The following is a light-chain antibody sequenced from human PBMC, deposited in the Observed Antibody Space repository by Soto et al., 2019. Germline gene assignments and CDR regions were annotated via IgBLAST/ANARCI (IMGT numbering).Light chain of an antibody. CDR1: QSVTSN. J-gene: IGKJ1*01. Sequence: EIVMTQSPATQSVSPGERATLSCRASQSVTSNLAWYQQKPGQAPRLLMYGVSTRATGIPARFGGSGSATEFTLTISSLQSEDFAVYYCQQYNNWPPWTFGQGTKVDIK. CDR2: GVS. V-gene: IGKV3-15*01. CDR3: QQYNNWPPWT.